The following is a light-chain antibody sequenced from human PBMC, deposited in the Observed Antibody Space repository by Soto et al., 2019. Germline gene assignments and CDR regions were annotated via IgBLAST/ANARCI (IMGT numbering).Light chain of an antibody. CDR1: SSNIGAGSD. J-gene: IGLJ2*01. Sequence: QAVLTQPPSVYGAPGQGVTISCTGSSSNIGAGSDVHWYQQLPGTAPKLLIFAHNSRPSGVPDRFFGSTSGTSASLAITGLKADDEADYDCQSDYTSMSGPLFGGGTKLNVL. CDR3: QSDYTSMSGPL. V-gene: IGLV1-40*01. CDR2: AHN.